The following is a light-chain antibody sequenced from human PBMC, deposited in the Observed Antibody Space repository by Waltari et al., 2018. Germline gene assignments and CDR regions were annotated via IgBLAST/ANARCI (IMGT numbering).Light chain of an antibody. J-gene: IGKJ2*03. V-gene: IGKV1-5*03. CDR1: PSISDW. CDR3: QQYSSYSLYS. CDR2: KAS. Sequence: DIQMTQSPSTLSASVGDRVPITCRASPSISDWLAWYQQKPGKAPRLLIYKASTLESGVPSRFSGSGSGTEFTLTVSSLQPDDFATYYCQQYSSYSLYSFGQGTKLEMK.